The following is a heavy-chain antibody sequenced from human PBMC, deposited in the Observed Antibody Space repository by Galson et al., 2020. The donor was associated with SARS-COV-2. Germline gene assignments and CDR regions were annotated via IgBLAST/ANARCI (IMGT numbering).Heavy chain of an antibody. D-gene: IGHD3-10*01. J-gene: IGHJ4*02. CDR2: INPSGYT. V-gene: IGHV4-34*01. CDR3: AGGDVHGLGTYLTY. Sequence: SETLSLTCAVYGGSFSGHYWSWVRQPPGEGLEWIGEINPSGYTNYNSSLKSRVILSVDTSKNQFSLKLTSVTAADTAVYYCAGGDVHGLGTYLTYWGQGTLVTVSS. CDR1: GGSFSGHY.